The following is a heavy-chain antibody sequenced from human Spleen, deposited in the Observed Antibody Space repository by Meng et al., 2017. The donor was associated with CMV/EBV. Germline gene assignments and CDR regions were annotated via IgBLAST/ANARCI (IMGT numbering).Heavy chain of an antibody. CDR2: INPSGDST. V-gene: IGHV1-46*01. J-gene: IGHJ6*02. Sequence: ASVKVSCKASGYTLTTYHMHWVRQAPGQGPEWMGIINPSGDSTDYAQKFQGRVTVARDTSTSTAYMELRSLRSDDTAVYFCARDNIGTVIYYGMDVWGQGTTVTVSS. CDR3: ARDNIGTVIYYGMDV. CDR1: GYTLTTYH. D-gene: IGHD1-1*01.